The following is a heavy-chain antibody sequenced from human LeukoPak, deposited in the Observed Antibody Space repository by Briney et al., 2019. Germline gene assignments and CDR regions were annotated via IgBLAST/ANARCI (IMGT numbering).Heavy chain of an antibody. D-gene: IGHD1-26*01. Sequence: SETLSLTCTVSGGSISSYYWSWIRQPPGEGLEWIGYIYYSGSTNYNPSLKSRVTVSVDTSKNQFSLKLSSVTAADTAVYYCARRVGATLYYYYYMDVWGKGTTVTVSS. CDR3: ARRVGATLYYYYYMDV. V-gene: IGHV4-59*12. CDR1: GGSISSYY. J-gene: IGHJ6*03. CDR2: IYYSGST.